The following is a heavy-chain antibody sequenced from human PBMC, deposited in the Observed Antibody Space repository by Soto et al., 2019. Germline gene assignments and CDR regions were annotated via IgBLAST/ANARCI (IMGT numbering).Heavy chain of an antibody. CDR2: IWYDGSNK. V-gene: IGHV3-33*01. D-gene: IGHD2-15*01. CDR1: GFIFNEYG. CDR3: ARWGCSGSNCNLNQRSFDL. J-gene: IGHJ5*02. Sequence: QVQLVESGGGVVQPGRSLRLSCAASGFIFNEYGMHWVRQAPGKGLEWVAVIWYDGSNKYYAYSVKGRFTFSRDNSKNTMSLQMNRLRVEDTAIYYCARWGCSGSNCNLNQRSFDLWGQGTLVTVSS.